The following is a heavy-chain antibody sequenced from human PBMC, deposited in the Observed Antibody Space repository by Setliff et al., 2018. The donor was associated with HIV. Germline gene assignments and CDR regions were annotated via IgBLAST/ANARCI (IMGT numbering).Heavy chain of an antibody. J-gene: IGHJ4*02. V-gene: IGHV3-48*03. D-gene: IGHD5-18*01. CDR3: ARVADGYNSYFDY. CDR2: TPISGTDA. CDR1: GFTLINYG. Sequence: GGSLRLSCEASGFTLINYGMLWVRQAPGKGLEWVSYTPISGTDAYYADSVKGRFSISTDNAKNSLYLQMHSLRAEDTAVYYCARVADGYNSYFDYWGQGTVVTVSS.